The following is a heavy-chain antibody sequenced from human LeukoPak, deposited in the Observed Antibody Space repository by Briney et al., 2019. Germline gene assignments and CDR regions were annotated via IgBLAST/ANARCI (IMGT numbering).Heavy chain of an antibody. V-gene: IGHV4-59*01. J-gene: IGHJ4*02. D-gene: IGHD6-6*01. CDR2: IYYSGST. Sequence: SETLSLTCTVSGVSISSYYWSWIRQPPGKGLEWIGYIYYSGSTNYNPSLKSRVTISVDTSKNQFSLKLSSVTAADTAVYYCARYREQLVSFDYWGQGTLVTVSS. CDR1: GVSISSYY. CDR3: ARYREQLVSFDY.